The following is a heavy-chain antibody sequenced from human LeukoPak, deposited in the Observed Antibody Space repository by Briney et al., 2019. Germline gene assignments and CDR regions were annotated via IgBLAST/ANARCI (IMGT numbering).Heavy chain of an antibody. D-gene: IGHD5-24*01. CDR2: ISSSGSTI. V-gene: IGHV3-48*04. CDR1: GFTFSSYS. Sequence: GGSLRLSCAASGFTFSSYSMNWVRQAPGKGLEWVSSISSSGSTIYYADSVKGRFTISRDNAKNSLYLQMNSLRAEDTAVYYCVTFGGYKTGPFDYWGQGTLVTVSS. J-gene: IGHJ4*02. CDR3: VTFGGYKTGPFDY.